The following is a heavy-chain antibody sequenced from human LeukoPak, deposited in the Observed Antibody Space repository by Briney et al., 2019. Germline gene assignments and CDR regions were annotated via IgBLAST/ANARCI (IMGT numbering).Heavy chain of an antibody. D-gene: IGHD6-13*01. V-gene: IGHV3-23*01. J-gene: IGHJ4*02. CDR2: ISGSGGST. CDR1: GFTFSSYA. CDR3: AKDTSSWSPTHHDY. Sequence: GGSLRPSCAASGFTFSSYAMSWVRQAPGKGLEWVSAISGSGGSTYYADSVKGRFTISRDNSKNTLYLQMNSLRAEDTAVYYCAKDTSSWSPTHHDYWGQGTLVTVSS.